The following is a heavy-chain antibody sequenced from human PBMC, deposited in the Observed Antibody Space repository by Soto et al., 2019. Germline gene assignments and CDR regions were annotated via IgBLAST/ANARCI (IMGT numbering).Heavy chain of an antibody. CDR3: ARGGSTWYGDNWLDP. Sequence: SSETLSLTCKVSGGSITSGGYYFICIGQHPVKGLEWIGYTYYTGITYYNPSLKGRVTISLDTYGSHFSLSLTSVTAADTAIYYCARGGSTWYGDNWLDPWGPGTLVTVSS. D-gene: IGHD6-13*01. V-gene: IGHV4-31*03. CDR2: TYYTGIT. J-gene: IGHJ5*02. CDR1: GGSITSGGYY.